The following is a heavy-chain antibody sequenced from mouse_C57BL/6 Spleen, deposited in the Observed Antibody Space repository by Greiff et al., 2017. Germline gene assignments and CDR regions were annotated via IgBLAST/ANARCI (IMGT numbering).Heavy chain of an antibody. D-gene: IGHD1-1*01. V-gene: IGHV14-3*01. CDR3: ALIYYYGSSYVGYFDY. CDR2: IDPANGNT. Sequence: EVQLQQSVAELVRPGALVKLSCTASGFNIKNTYMHWVKQRPEQGLEWIGRIDPANGNTKYAPKFQGKATITADTSSNTAYLQLSSLTSEDTAIYYCALIYYYGSSYVGYFDYWGQGTTLTVSS. J-gene: IGHJ2*01. CDR1: GFNIKNTY.